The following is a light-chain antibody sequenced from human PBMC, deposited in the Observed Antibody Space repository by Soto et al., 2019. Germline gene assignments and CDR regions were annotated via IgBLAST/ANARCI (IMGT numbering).Light chain of an antibody. CDR2: EAS. CDR1: SSDVGGYIY. CDR3: SSYAGSNTYV. Sequence: QSVLAQPPSASGSPGQSVTISCTGTSSDVGGYIYVSWYQHHPGKAPKLMIYEASKRPSGVPDRFSGSKSGNTASLTVSGLQDEDEADYYCSSYAGSNTYVFGTGTKVTVL. J-gene: IGLJ1*01. V-gene: IGLV2-8*01.